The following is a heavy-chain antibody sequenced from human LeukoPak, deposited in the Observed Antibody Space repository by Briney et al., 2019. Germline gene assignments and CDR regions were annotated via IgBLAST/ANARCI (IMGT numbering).Heavy chain of an antibody. Sequence: SETLSLTCTVSGGSISSYYWSWIRQPPGKGLEWIGYIYYSGSTNYNPSLKSRVTISVDTSKNQFSLRLSSVTAADTAVYYCARELEQWPPGGFDYWGQGTLVTVS. CDR2: IYYSGST. V-gene: IGHV4-59*01. D-gene: IGHD6-19*01. CDR1: GGSISSYY. CDR3: ARELEQWPPGGFDY. J-gene: IGHJ4*02.